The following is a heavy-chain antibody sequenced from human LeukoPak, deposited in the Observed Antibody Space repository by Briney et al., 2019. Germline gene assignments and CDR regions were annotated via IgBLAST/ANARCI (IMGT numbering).Heavy chain of an antibody. CDR2: INPNSGGT. D-gene: IGHD2-2*02. V-gene: IGHV1-2*02. CDR1: GYTFTGYY. CDR3: ARVINCSSTSCYKRGSIYYYMDV. Sequence: VASVKVSCKASGYTFTGYYMHWVRQAPGQGLEWMGWINPNSGGTNYAQKFQGRVTMTRDTSISTAYMELSRLRSDDTAVYYCARVINCSSTSCYKRGSIYYYMDVWGKGTTVTVSS. J-gene: IGHJ6*03.